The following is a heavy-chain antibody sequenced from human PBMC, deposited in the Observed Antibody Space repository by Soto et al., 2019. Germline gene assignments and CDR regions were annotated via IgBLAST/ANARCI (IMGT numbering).Heavy chain of an antibody. CDR2: IIPIFGTA. Sequence: GASVKVSCKASGGTFSSYAISWVRQAPGQGLEWMGGIIPIFGTANYAQKFQGRVTITADESTSTAYMELSSLRSEDTAVHYCARDSLPIVCTNGVCPFDPWGQGTLVTVSS. D-gene: IGHD2-8*01. V-gene: IGHV1-69*13. CDR3: ARDSLPIVCTNGVCPFDP. CDR1: GGTFSSYA. J-gene: IGHJ5*02.